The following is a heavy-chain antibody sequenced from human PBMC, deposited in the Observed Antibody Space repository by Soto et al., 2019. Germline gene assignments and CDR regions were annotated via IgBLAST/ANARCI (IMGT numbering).Heavy chain of an antibody. Sequence: QVQLVESGGGVVQPGRSLRLSCAASGFTFSSYGMHWVRQAPGKGLEWVAVIWYDGSNKYYADSVKGRFTISRDNSKNTXSLQMNSLRAEDTAVYYCARDWAARRAGYSSGWYDYWGQGTLVTVSS. D-gene: IGHD6-19*01. CDR2: IWYDGSNK. V-gene: IGHV3-33*01. CDR3: ARDWAARRAGYSSGWYDY. CDR1: GFTFSSYG. J-gene: IGHJ4*02.